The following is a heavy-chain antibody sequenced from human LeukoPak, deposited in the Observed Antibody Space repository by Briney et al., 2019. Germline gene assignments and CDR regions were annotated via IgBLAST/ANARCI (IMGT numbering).Heavy chain of an antibody. Sequence: GGSLRLSCAASGFTFSSYSMSWVRQAPGKGLEWVSSISGSSSYIYYADSVKGRFTISIDNSKNSLSLQMNSLRAEDTAVYSCAGLLKMATMRYWGQGTLVTVSS. CDR1: GFTFSSYS. CDR2: ISGSSSYI. J-gene: IGHJ4*02. CDR3: AGLLKMATMRY. D-gene: IGHD5-24*01. V-gene: IGHV3-21*01.